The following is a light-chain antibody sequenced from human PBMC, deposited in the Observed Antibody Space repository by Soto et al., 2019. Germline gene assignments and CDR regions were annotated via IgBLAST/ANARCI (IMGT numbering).Light chain of an antibody. CDR3: QQSYTTPLT. V-gene: IGKV1-39*01. CDR2: AAS. J-gene: IGKJ4*01. CDR1: QSISSY. Sequence: DIHMTQSPSSLSASVGDRVTITCRASQSISSYLNWYQQRPGKAPELLIYAASTLQSGVPSRFSGSGSGTDFTLTINSLQAEDFASYYCQQSYTTPLTFGGGTKVDIK.